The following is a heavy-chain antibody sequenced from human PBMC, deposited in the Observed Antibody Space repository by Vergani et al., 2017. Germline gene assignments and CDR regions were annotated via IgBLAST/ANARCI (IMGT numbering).Heavy chain of an antibody. D-gene: IGHD3-3*01. J-gene: IGHJ6*02. CDR1: GYSFSSYD. V-gene: IGHV1-8*01. CDR3: ASRDITIFGVVIIRGYYYYGMDV. CDR2: MNPNSGTT. Sequence: QVQLVQSGAEVKKPGASVKVSCRASGYSFSSYDISWVRQATGQGLEWMGWMNPNSGTTGYAQKFQGRVTITADESTSTAYMELSSLRSEDTAVYYCASRDITIFGVVIIRGYYYYGMDVWGQGTTVTVSS.